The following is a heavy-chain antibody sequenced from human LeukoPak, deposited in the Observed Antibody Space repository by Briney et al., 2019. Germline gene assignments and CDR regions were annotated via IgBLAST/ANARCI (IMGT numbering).Heavy chain of an antibody. J-gene: IGHJ4*02. D-gene: IGHD3-3*01. CDR1: GYTLTELS. V-gene: IGHV1-24*01. Sequence: ASVKVSCKVSGYTLTELSMHWVRQAPGKGLEWMGGFDPEDGETIYAQKFQGRVTMTEDTSTDTAYMELSSLRSEDTAVYYCATVVSQVLRFLEWLPNFDYWGQGTLVTVSS. CDR3: ATVVSQVLRFLEWLPNFDY. CDR2: FDPEDGET.